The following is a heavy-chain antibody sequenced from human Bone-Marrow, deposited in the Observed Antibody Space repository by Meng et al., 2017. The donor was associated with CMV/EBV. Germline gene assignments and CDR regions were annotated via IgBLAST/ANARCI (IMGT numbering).Heavy chain of an antibody. Sequence: ASVKVSCKASGYTFTGYYMHWVRQAPGQGLEWMGWINPNSGGTNYAQKFQGRVTMTRDTSISTAYMELSRLRSDDTAVYYCARDRRYCSSTSCYWGDAFDIWGQGKMVTVSS. V-gene: IGHV1-2*02. D-gene: IGHD2-2*01. J-gene: IGHJ3*02. CDR1: GYTFTGYY. CDR2: INPNSGGT. CDR3: ARDRRYCSSTSCYWGDAFDI.